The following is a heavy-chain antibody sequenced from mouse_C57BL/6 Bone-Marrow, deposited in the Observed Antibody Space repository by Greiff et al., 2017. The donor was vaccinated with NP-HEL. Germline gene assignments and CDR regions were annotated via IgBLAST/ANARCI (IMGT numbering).Heavy chain of an antibody. D-gene: IGHD1-1*01. J-gene: IGHJ1*03. V-gene: IGHV1-82*01. Sequence: VQLQQSGPELVKPGASVKISCKASGYAFSSSWMNWVKQRPGKGLEWIGRIYPGDGDTNYNGKFKGKATLTADKSSSTAYMQLSSLTSEDSAVYFCARRNYYGSSHEYFDVWGTGTTVTVSS. CDR2: IYPGDGDT. CDR1: GYAFSSSW. CDR3: ARRNYYGSSHEYFDV.